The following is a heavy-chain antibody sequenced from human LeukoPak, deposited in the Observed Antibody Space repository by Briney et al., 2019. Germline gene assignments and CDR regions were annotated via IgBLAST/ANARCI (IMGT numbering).Heavy chain of an antibody. D-gene: IGHD3-3*01. J-gene: IGHJ6*02. CDR1: GFTFSSYA. V-gene: IGHV3-23*01. Sequence: RGSLRLSCAASGFTFSSYAMSWVRQSPGKGLEWVSGISGSGGSTYYADSVKGRFTISRDNSKNTLYLQMNRLRGEDTAVYYCAKGPTIFGVVIIWDYYYGMDVWGQGTTVTVSS. CDR2: ISGSGGST. CDR3: AKGPTIFGVVIIWDYYYGMDV.